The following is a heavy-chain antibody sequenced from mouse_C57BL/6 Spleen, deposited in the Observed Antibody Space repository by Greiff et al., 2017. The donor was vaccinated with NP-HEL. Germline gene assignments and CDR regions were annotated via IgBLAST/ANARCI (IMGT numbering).Heavy chain of an antibody. J-gene: IGHJ1*03. Sequence: VQLQQSGPELVKPGASVKISCKASGYAFSSSWMNWVKQRPGKGLEWIGRIYPGDGDTNSNGKFKGKATLTADKSSSTAYMQLSSLTSEDSAVYFCARWEIRRYFDVWGTGTTVTVSS. CDR3: ARWEIRRYFDV. CDR2: IYPGDGDT. CDR1: GYAFSSSW. D-gene: IGHD2-4*01. V-gene: IGHV1-82*01.